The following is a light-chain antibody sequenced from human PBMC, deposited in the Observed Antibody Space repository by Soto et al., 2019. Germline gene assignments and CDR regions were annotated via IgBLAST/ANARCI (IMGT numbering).Light chain of an antibody. Sequence: EIVLTQSPGTLSWSPGERATLSCRSSQSVSSSYLAWYQQKPGQAPRLLIYGASSRATGIPDRFSGSGSGTDFPLTISRLEPEDFAVYYCQQYGSSPDTFGQGTKLEIK. CDR3: QQYGSSPDT. J-gene: IGKJ2*01. V-gene: IGKV3-20*01. CDR1: QSVSSSY. CDR2: GAS.